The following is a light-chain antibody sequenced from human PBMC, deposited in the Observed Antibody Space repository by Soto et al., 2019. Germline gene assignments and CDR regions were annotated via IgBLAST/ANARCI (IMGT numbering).Light chain of an antibody. Sequence: EIVMTQSPATLSVSPGERATLSCRASQSVSSNLAWYQQKPGQAPSLLIYAASARATGIPARFSGSGSGTEFTLNIDSLQSEDFAVYYGQQYNNRPPVTFGPGAKVDI. V-gene: IGKV3-15*01. CDR2: AAS. CDR3: QQYNNRPPVT. J-gene: IGKJ3*01. CDR1: QSVSSN.